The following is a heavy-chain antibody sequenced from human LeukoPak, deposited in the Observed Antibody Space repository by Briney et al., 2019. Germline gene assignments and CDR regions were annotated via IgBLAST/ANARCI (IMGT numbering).Heavy chain of an antibody. CDR3: ARGYSGSYYGRGYYFDY. Sequence: ASETLSLTCAVYGGSFSGYYWSWIRQPPGKGLEWIGEINHSGSTNYNPSLKSRVTISVDTSKNQFSLKLSSVTAADTAVYYCARGYSGSYYGRGYYFDYWGQGTLVTVSS. CDR1: GGSFSGYY. V-gene: IGHV4-34*01. J-gene: IGHJ4*02. D-gene: IGHD1-26*01. CDR2: INHSGST.